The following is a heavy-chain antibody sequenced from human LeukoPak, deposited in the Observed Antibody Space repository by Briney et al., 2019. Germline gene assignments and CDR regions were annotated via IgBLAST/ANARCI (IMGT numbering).Heavy chain of an antibody. Sequence: APVKVSCKASGYTFTGYYMHWVRQAPGQGLEWMGWINPNSGGTNYAQKFQGRVTMTRDTSISTAYMELSRLRSDDTAVYYCARVLGGSGSYNYWGQGTLVTVSS. V-gene: IGHV1-2*02. CDR1: GYTFTGYY. J-gene: IGHJ4*02. CDR3: ARVLGGSGSYNY. CDR2: INPNSGGT. D-gene: IGHD3-10*01.